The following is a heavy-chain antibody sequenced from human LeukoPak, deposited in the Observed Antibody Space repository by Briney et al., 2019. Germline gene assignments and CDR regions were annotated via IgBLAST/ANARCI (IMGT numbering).Heavy chain of an antibody. Sequence: SETLSLTCAVYGGSFSGYYWSWIRQPPGKGLEWIGEINHSGSTNYNPSLKSRVTISVDTSKNQFSLKLSSVTTADTAVYYCARGRPGRKYSRSWYYNWFDPWGQGTLVTVSS. D-gene: IGHD6-13*01. J-gene: IGHJ5*02. CDR1: GGSFSGYY. V-gene: IGHV4-34*01. CDR3: ARGRPGRKYSRSWYYNWFDP. CDR2: INHSGST.